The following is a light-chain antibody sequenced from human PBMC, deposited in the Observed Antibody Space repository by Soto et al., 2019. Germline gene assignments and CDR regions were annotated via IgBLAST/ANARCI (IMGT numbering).Light chain of an antibody. J-gene: IGLJ2*01. CDR2: EVN. CDR1: SSDVGGYNF. V-gene: IGLV2-8*01. CDR3: SSHAGSNLVV. Sequence: QSALTQPPSASGSPGQSVTISCTGTSSDVGGYNFVSWYQQHPGTAPKLLIYEVNKRPSGVPDRFSGSKSGNTASLTVSGLQAEDEADYYCSSHAGSNLVVFGGGTPLNVL.